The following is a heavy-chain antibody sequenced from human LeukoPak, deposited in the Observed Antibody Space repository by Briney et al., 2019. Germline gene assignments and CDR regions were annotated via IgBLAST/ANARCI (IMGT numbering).Heavy chain of an antibody. Sequence: ASVKVSCKASGYTFTGYYMHWVRQAPGRGLEWMGWINPNSGATKYAQKFQGRVTMTRDTSVSTAYMEVGRLRFDDTAGYYCARDGGWYQLLWWFGPWGQGTLVTVSS. CDR2: INPNSGAT. J-gene: IGHJ5*02. V-gene: IGHV1-2*02. CDR3: ARDGGWYQLLWWFGP. CDR1: GYTFTGYY. D-gene: IGHD2-2*01.